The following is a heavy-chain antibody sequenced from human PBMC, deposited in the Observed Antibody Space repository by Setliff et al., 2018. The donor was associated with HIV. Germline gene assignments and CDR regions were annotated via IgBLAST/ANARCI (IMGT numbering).Heavy chain of an antibody. D-gene: IGHD1-20*01. J-gene: IGHJ5*02. CDR2: INPSGGST. CDR1: GYTFTSYY. Sequence: GASVKVSCKASGYTFTSYYMHWVRQAPGQGLEWMGIINPSGGSTSYAQKFQGRVTMTRDTSTSTVYMELSSLRSEDTAVYYRARQSLTGTTGINWFDPWGQGTLVTVSS. V-gene: IGHV1-46*01. CDR3: ARQSLTGTTGINWFDP.